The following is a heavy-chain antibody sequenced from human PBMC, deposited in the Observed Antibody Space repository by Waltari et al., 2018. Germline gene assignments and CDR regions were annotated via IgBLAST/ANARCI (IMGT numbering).Heavy chain of an antibody. D-gene: IGHD3-22*01. Sequence: QVPLQGSGPGLVKPSETLSLPCPVSGGSISSHYWSWIRQPPGKGLEWIGYIYYSGSTNYNPSLKSRVTISVDTSKNQFSLKLSSVTAADTAVYYCARDLVVQSGWYFDLWGRGTLVTVSS. CDR1: GGSISSHY. J-gene: IGHJ2*01. V-gene: IGHV4-59*11. CDR3: ARDLVVQSGWYFDL. CDR2: IYYSGST.